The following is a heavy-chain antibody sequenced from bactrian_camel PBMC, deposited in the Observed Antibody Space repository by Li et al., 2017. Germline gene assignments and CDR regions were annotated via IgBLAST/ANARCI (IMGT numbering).Heavy chain of an antibody. CDR1: GDHRM. Sequence: VQLVESGGGLVQPGGSLRLSCAVSGDHRMVAWFRQAPGTTREGVAAIWTGGGTTYHADSVKGRFSISQDNAKKVLYLQMNSLKPEDTAMYYCAADIAPKSGGSWYGDYTYWGQGTQVTVS. J-gene: IGHJ4*01. CDR2: IWTGGGTT. CDR3: AADIAPKSGGSWYGDYTY. D-gene: IGHD6*01. V-gene: IGHV3S54*01.